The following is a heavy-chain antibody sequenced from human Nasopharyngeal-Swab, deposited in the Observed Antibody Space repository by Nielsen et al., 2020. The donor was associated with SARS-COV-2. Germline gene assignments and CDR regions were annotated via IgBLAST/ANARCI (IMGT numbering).Heavy chain of an antibody. CDR1: GFTFSSYT. J-gene: IGHJ4*02. D-gene: IGHD1-26*01. Sequence: GGSLRLSCAASGFTFSSYTMSWVRQAPGKGLEWVSAISGSGGSTYYADSVKGRFSISKDNSNNTLFLQMNNLRTGDTAVYYCAKIGISGSYDYWGQGALVTVSS. CDR3: AKIGISGSYDY. CDR2: ISGSGGST. V-gene: IGHV3-23*01.